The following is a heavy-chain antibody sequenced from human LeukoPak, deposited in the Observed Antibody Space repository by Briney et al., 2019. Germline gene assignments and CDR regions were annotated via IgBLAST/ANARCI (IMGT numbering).Heavy chain of an antibody. V-gene: IGHV3-23*01. Sequence: GSLRLSCAASGFTFSSYAMSWVRQAPGKGLEWVSAISGSGGSTYYADSVKGRFTISRDNAKNSLYLLMNTLRAEDTAVYYCARDRSGDCPGDYWGQGTLVTVSS. CDR1: GFTFSSYA. CDR3: ARDRSGDCPGDY. J-gene: IGHJ4*02. D-gene: IGHD2-21*02. CDR2: ISGSGGST.